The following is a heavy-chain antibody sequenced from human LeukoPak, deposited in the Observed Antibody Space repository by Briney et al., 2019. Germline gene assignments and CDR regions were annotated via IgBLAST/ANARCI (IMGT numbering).Heavy chain of an antibody. CDR3: ARLYGNYQNYFDY. CDR1: GGSFSGYY. J-gene: IGHJ4*02. V-gene: IGHV4-34*01. D-gene: IGHD1-7*01. CDR2: INHSGST. Sequence: SETLSLTCAVYGGSFSGYYSSWIRHPPGKGLEWMGEINHSGSTNYNPSLKSRVTISVDTSKNQFSLKLRSVTAADTPVYYCARLYGNYQNYFDYWGQGTLVTVSS.